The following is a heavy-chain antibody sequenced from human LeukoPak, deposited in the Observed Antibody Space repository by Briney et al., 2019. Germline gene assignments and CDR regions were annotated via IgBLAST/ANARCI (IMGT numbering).Heavy chain of an antibody. D-gene: IGHD3-9*01. CDR3: ARDSPLLTV. J-gene: IGHJ4*02. CDR2: IGDDVVST. Sequence: GGSLRLSCAASGFTFSSHAMSWVRQAPGKGLEWVSAIGDDVVSTYYAESVKGRFTISRDNSKNTLYLQMNSLRDEDTATYYCARDSPLLTVWGQGTLVTVSS. CDR1: GFTFSSHA. V-gene: IGHV3-23*01.